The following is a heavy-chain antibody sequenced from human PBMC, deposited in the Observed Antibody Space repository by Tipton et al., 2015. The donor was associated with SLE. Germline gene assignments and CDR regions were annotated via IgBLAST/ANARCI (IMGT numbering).Heavy chain of an antibody. CDR3: ASLPRAVRWYFDS. CDR2: INHSGRT. D-gene: IGHD4-11*01. CDR1: GGSFGDYY. Sequence: TLSLTCAVYGGSFGDYYWNWIRQPPGKGLEWIGEINHSGRTNYNSSLKGRVTISIDTSKNQLSLRLTSVTAADTAVYYCASLPRAVRWYFDSWGQGALVAVSS. V-gene: IGHV4-34*01. J-gene: IGHJ4*02.